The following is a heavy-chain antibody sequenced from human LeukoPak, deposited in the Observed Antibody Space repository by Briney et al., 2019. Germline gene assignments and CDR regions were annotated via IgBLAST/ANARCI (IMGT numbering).Heavy chain of an antibody. J-gene: IGHJ4*02. Sequence: PGGSLRLSCAASGFTFSSYAMSWVRQAPGKGLKWVSAISGSGGSTYYADSVKGRFTISRDNSKNTLYLQMNSLRAEDTAVYYCAKDPHESVAGANFDYWGQGTLVTVSS. D-gene: IGHD6-19*01. CDR1: GFTFSSYA. V-gene: IGHV3-23*01. CDR2: ISGSGGST. CDR3: AKDPHESVAGANFDY.